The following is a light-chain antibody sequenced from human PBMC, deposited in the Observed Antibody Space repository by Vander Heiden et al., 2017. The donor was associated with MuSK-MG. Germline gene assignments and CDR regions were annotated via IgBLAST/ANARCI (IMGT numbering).Light chain of an antibody. Sequence: EIVFTQSPGTLSLSPRERATLSCRASQSVSSSYLAWYQQKPGQAPRLLIYGASSSATGIPDRFTDSGPGTDFTLTISRLEPEDFAVYYCQRDASSPWTFGQGTKVEIK. CDR3: QRDASSPWT. V-gene: IGKV3-20*01. CDR1: QSVSSSY. CDR2: GAS. J-gene: IGKJ1*01.